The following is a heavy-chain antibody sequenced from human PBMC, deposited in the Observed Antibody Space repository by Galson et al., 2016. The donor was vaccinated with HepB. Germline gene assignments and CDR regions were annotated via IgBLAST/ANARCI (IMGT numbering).Heavy chain of an antibody. J-gene: IGHJ6*02. CDR1: GDSISSNSYY. D-gene: IGHD5-12*01. V-gene: IGHV4-39*01. CDR2: IYDSGNT. Sequence: ETLSLTCIVSGDSISSNSYYWVWIRQPPGKRLEWLGSIYDSGNTYYNPSLNSRVTISVDASKNQFSLKLNSVTTADSAVYYCARRYNGYDWGLYGMDVWGQGTTVTVSS. CDR3: ARRYNGYDWGLYGMDV.